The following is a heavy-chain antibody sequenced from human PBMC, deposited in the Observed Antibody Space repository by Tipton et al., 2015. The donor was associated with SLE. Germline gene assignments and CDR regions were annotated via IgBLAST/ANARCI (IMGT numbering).Heavy chain of an antibody. CDR3: ASLLWGGWPFDH. V-gene: IGHV4-31*03. Sequence: TLSLTCTVSGGSISSGGYYWTWIRQLPGKGLEWIGYIYYSGNTYYNPSPGSRLTISVDTSKDQFSLKLNSVTAADTAVYYCASLLWGGWPFDHWGQGTLVTVSS. CDR2: IYYSGNT. D-gene: IGHD6-19*01. CDR1: GGSISSGGYY. J-gene: IGHJ4*02.